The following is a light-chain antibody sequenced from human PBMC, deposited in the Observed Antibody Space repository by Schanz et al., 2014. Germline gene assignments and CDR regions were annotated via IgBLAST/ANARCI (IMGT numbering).Light chain of an antibody. CDR2: EVS. Sequence: QSALTQPPSASGSPGQSVTISCTGSSSDIGGYNSVSWYQQFPGKAPKLMIYEVSKRPSGVPDRFSGSKSGNTASLTVSGLQAEDEADYYCSSYAGSNGVVFGGGTKLTVL. CDR1: SSDIGGYNS. CDR3: SSYAGSNGVV. J-gene: IGLJ2*01. V-gene: IGLV2-8*01.